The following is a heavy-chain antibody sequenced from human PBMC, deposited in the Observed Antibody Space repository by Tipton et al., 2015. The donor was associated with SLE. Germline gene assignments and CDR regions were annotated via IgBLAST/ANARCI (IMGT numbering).Heavy chain of an antibody. Sequence: TLSLTCTVSGCSISSHYWSWIRQPPGKGLVWFGYFYYSGSTNYNPPLQSRVTISVDTSKNQFSLKLSSVTAADTAVYYWARSTDYSKFDYWGQGALVTVSS. J-gene: IGHJ4*02. D-gene: IGHD4-11*01. V-gene: IGHV4-59*11. CDR1: GCSISSHY. CDR2: FYYSGST. CDR3: ARSTDYSKFDY.